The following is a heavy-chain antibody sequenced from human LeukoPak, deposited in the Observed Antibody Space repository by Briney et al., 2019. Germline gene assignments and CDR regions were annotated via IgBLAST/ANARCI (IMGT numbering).Heavy chain of an antibody. D-gene: IGHD6-6*01. Sequence: GRSLGLSCAAPGFTFSSYAMHWVRQAPGKGLEWVAVISYDGSNKYYADSVKGRFTISRDNSKNTLYLQMNSLRAEDTAVYYCARNSAYSSSPHNWFDPWGQGTLVTVSS. J-gene: IGHJ5*02. CDR1: GFTFSSYA. V-gene: IGHV3-30*01. CDR3: ARNSAYSSSPHNWFDP. CDR2: ISYDGSNK.